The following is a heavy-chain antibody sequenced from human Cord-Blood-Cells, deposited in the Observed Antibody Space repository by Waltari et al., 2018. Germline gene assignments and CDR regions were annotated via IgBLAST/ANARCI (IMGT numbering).Heavy chain of an antibody. Sequence: QVQLVQSGAEVKKPGASVKVSCKASGYTFTSYAMHWVRQAPGQRLEWMGWLNSGNGNTKYSQKFQGRVTITRDTSASTAYMELSSLRSEDTAVYYCARGARIVVVPAAIDYWGQGTLVTVSS. J-gene: IGHJ4*02. D-gene: IGHD2-2*02. CDR1: GYTFTSYA. V-gene: IGHV1-3*01. CDR2: LNSGNGNT. CDR3: ARGARIVVVPAAIDY.